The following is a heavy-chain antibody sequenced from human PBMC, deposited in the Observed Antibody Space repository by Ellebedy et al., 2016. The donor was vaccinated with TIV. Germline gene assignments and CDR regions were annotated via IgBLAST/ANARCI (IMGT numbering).Heavy chain of an antibody. Sequence: GESLKISCAASGFTVRSNSMSWVRQAPGKGLEWVSVIETGGNTYYADSVKGRFTISRDNSKDTLYLQMNSLRADDTAIYYCARDLYYGSGKIASSWGQGTLVTVSS. D-gene: IGHD3-10*01. CDR2: IETGGNT. V-gene: IGHV3-53*01. J-gene: IGHJ1*01. CDR1: GFTVRSNS. CDR3: ARDLYYGSGKIASS.